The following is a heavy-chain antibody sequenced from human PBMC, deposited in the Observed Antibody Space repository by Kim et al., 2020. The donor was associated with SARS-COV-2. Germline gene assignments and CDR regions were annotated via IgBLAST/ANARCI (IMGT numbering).Heavy chain of an antibody. CDR3: ARRVGSGYFNFEY. V-gene: IGHV3-23*01. D-gene: IGHD3-22*01. CDR1: GFTFSSYG. Sequence: GGSLRLSCAASGFTFSSYGMSWVRQAPGKGLEWVSAISDSGDVTASADSVEGRFTISRDNFKNTLFLQMNSLRAEDTAVYYCARRVGSGYFNFEYLGQGTLVTVSS. CDR2: ISDSGDVT. J-gene: IGHJ4*02.